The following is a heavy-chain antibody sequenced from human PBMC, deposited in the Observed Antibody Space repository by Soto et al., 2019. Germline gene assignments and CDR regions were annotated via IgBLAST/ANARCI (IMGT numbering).Heavy chain of an antibody. V-gene: IGHV6-1*01. CDR1: GDSVSSNSAA. J-gene: IGHJ4*02. CDR3: ARVTIVATIWAFDY. D-gene: IGHD5-12*01. CDR2: TYYRSKWYN. Sequence: PSQTLSLTCAISGDSVSSNSAAWDWIRQSPSRGLEWLGRTYYRSKWYNDYAVSVKSRITINPDTSKNQFSLQLNSVTPEDTAVYYCARVTIVATIWAFDYWGQGTLVTVSS.